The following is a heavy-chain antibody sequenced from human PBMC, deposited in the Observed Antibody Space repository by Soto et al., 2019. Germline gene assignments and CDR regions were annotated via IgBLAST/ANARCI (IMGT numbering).Heavy chain of an antibody. V-gene: IGHV1-18*01. CDR2: ISAYNGNT. CDR3: ARDPIAAHPMYYYYGMDV. Sequence: QVQLVQSGAEVKKPGASVKVSCKASGYTFTSYGISWVRQAPGQGLEWMGWISAYNGNTNYAQKLQGRVTMTTDTTTSTAYMELRSLRSDDTAVYYCARDPIAAHPMYYYYGMDVWGQGTTVTVSS. D-gene: IGHD6-25*01. J-gene: IGHJ6*02. CDR1: GYTFTSYG.